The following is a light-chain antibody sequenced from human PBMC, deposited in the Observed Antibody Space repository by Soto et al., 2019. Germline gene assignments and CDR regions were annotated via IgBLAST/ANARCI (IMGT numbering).Light chain of an antibody. V-gene: IGKV3D-20*02. CDR2: GAS. CDR3: QQRSNWIT. CDR1: QSVNSD. J-gene: IGKJ5*01. Sequence: EIVMTQSPATVPASPGEGVTLSCRASQSVNSDLAWYQQKPGQAPRLLIYGASNRATGIPDRFSGSGSGTDFTLTISRLEPEDFAVYYCQQRSNWITFGQGTRLEIK.